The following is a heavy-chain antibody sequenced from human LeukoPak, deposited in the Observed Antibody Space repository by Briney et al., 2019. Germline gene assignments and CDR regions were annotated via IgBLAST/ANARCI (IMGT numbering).Heavy chain of an antibody. CDR1: GFTFSSYW. V-gene: IGHV3-74*01. J-gene: IGHJ4*02. D-gene: IGHD6-6*01. CDR3: ARETYSSSRDFDY. CDR2: INSDGSSI. Sequence: PGGSLRLSCAASGFTFSSYWMHWVRQAPGKGLMWVSGINSDGSSISYADSVKGRFTISRDNAKNTLSLQMNSLRAEDTAVYYCARETYSSSRDFDYWGQGTLVTVSS.